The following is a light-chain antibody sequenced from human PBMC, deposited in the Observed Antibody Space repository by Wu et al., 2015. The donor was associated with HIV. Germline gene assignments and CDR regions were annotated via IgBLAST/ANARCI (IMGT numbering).Light chain of an antibody. CDR2: GAS. V-gene: IGKV3-20*01. CDR3: QQYDGSSFT. CDR1: QTVSSNY. Sequence: EIVLTQSPAILSLSPGERATLSCRASQTVSSNYLAWYQQKLGQAPRLLIYGASSRATGIPDRFSGSESGTDFTLTISRLEPEDFAMYYCQQYDGSSFTFGPGTKVDIK. J-gene: IGKJ3*01.